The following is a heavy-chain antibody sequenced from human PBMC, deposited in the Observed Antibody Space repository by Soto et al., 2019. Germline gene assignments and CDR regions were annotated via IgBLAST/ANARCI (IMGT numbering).Heavy chain of an antibody. CDR2: IYYSGST. D-gene: IGHD2-2*01. V-gene: IGHV4-31*03. Sequence: SETLSLTCTVSGGSISSGGYYWSWIRQHPGKGLEWIGYIYYSGSTYYNPSLKSRVTISVDTSKNQFSLKLSSVTAADTAVYYCARVVSPRKDIVVVPAAPNYAMDVCGQGTTVTVSS. J-gene: IGHJ6*02. CDR3: ARVVSPRKDIVVVPAAPNYAMDV. CDR1: GGSISSGGYY.